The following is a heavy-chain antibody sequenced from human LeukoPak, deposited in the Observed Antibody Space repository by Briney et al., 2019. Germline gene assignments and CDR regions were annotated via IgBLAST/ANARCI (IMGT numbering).Heavy chain of an antibody. CDR1: GFTFSSYA. CDR2: ISYDGSNK. CDR3: ARSDMTTVIDFDY. V-gene: IGHV3-30-3*01. J-gene: IGHJ4*02. Sequence: GGSLRLSCAASGFTFSSYAMHWVRQAPGKGLEWVAVISYDGSNKYYAGSVKGRFTISRDNSKNTLYLQMNSLRAEDTAVYYCARSDMTTVIDFDYWGQGTLVTVSS. D-gene: IGHD4-11*01.